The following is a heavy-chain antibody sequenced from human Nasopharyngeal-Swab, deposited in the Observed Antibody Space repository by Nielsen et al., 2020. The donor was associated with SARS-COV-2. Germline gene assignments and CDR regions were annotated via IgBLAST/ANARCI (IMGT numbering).Heavy chain of an antibody. J-gene: IGHJ6*02. Sequence: SETLSLTCAVYGGSFSGFYWNWIRQPPGRGLEWIGEINHNERTNYNPSLKSRITLSVDTSNKQVSLKLSSVTATDTAVYYCARAGRVGDAFTGLDVWGQGTTVTVSS. CDR2: INHNERT. CDR3: ARAGRVGDAFTGLDV. CDR1: GGSFSGFY. V-gene: IGHV4-34*01. D-gene: IGHD1-26*01.